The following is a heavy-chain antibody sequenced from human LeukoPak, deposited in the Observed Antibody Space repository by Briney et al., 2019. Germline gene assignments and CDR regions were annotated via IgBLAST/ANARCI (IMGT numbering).Heavy chain of an antibody. J-gene: IGHJ4*02. V-gene: IGHV3-48*01. CDR2: ISSSSSTI. CDR1: GFTFSSYS. D-gene: IGHD6-13*01. CDR3: ANSPQLASLDY. Sequence: GGSLRLSCAASGFTFSSYSMNWVRQAPGKGLEWVSYISSSSSTIYYADSVKGRFTISRDNAKNSLYLQMNSLRAEDTAVYYCANSPQLASLDYWGQGTLVTVSS.